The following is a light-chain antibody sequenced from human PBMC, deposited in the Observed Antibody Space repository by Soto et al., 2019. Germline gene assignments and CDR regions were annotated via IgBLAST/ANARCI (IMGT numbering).Light chain of an antibody. CDR1: SSDVGGYNS. CDR2: EVS. Sequence: QSAPTQPPSASGSPGQSVTISCTGTSSDVGGYNSVSWYQQHPGKAPKLMISEVSKRPSGVPDRFSGSKSGNTASLTVSGLQAEDEADYYCSSYAVNDNLVFGGGTKLTVL. CDR3: SSYAVNDNLV. J-gene: IGLJ2*01. V-gene: IGLV2-8*01.